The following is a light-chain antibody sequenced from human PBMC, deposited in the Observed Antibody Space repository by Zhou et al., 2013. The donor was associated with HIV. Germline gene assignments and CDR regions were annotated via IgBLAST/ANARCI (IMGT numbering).Light chain of an antibody. J-gene: IGKJ4*01. V-gene: IGKV3-15*01. Sequence: EIVLTQSPGTLSLSPGERVTLSCRASQSVSSSYLAWYQQKPGQAPRLLIHGASTRATGIPARFSGSGSGTEFTLTISSMQSEDFAVYYCQQYNNWPLTFGGGTKVEIK. CDR3: QQYNNWPLT. CDR1: QSVSSSY. CDR2: GAS.